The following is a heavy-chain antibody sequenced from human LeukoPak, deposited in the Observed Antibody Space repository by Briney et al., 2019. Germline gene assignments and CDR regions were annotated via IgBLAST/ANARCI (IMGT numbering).Heavy chain of an antibody. CDR2: IYYSGST. D-gene: IGHD6-19*01. V-gene: IGHV4-39*07. Sequence: PSETLSLTCTVSGGSISSSSYYWGWIRQPPGKGLEWIGSIYYSGSTYYNPSLKSRVTISVDRSKNQFSLKLSSVTAADTAVYYCARVRGWYYFDYWGQGTLVTVSS. CDR1: GGSISSSSYY. J-gene: IGHJ4*02. CDR3: ARVRGWYYFDY.